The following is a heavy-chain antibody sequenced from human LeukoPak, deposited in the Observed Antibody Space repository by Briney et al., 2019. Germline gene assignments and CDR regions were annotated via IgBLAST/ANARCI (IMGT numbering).Heavy chain of an antibody. CDR3: TRDQTPYY. Sequence: GGSLRLSCTGSGFTFGDYAMTWVRQAPGKGLEWVGFIRSQIYGGTPEYAASVKGRFTISRDDSEGVAYLQMNSLKTEDTAVYYCTRDQTPYYWGQGTLVTVSS. CDR1: GFTFGDYA. CDR2: IRSQIYGGTP. V-gene: IGHV3-49*04. J-gene: IGHJ4*02.